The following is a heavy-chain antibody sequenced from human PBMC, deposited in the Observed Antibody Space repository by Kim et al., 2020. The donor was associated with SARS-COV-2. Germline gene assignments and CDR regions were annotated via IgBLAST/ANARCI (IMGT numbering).Heavy chain of an antibody. CDR3: ARGGPIVLAGKPPSYFDY. CDR2: IHYSGYT. CDR1: GGSFSGYY. J-gene: IGHJ4*01. D-gene: IGHD6-19*01. Sequence: SETLSLTCAVKGGSFSGYYWTWIRQSPGQVLEWIGQIHYSGYTSYNPSLKSRVTISQDTSVFQFSLRLTSVTAADTTIYYCARGGPIVLAGKPPSYFDYWGQGSLVTVSS. V-gene: IGHV4-34*01.